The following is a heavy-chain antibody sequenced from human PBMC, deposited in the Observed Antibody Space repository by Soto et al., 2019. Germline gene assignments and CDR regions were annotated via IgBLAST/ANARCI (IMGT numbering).Heavy chain of an antibody. CDR2: IYHSGST. V-gene: IGHV4-4*02. D-gene: IGHD4-17*01. CDR1: GGSINSSNW. J-gene: IGHJ5*01. Sequence: SETLSLTCAVSGGSINSSNWWSWVRQPPGKGLEWIGEIYHSGSTNYNPSLKSRVTISVDKSENQFSLKLSSVTAADTAVYYCARVWTTVTNWFDPWGQGTPVTVSS. CDR3: ARVWTTVTNWFDP.